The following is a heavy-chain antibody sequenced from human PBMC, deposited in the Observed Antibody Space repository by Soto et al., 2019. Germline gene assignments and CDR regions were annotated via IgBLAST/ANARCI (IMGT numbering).Heavy chain of an antibody. Sequence: QEQLVESGGGVVQPGGSLRLSCVASGFTFSHCGMHWVRQAPGKGLEWVAVIWNDGRTKYYADSVKGRFIVTREDSKGTLYLQVTSLRVEDTAVYYCARDDGYGDPEYFQLWGQGTLVTVSS. CDR1: GFTFSHCG. CDR3: ARDDGYGDPEYFQL. V-gene: IGHV3-33*01. D-gene: IGHD4-17*01. J-gene: IGHJ1*01. CDR2: IWNDGRTK.